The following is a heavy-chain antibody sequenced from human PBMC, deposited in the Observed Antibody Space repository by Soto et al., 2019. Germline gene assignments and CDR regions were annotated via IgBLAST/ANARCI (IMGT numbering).Heavy chain of an antibody. CDR1: GYTFTSYA. V-gene: IGHV1-3*05. CDR2: INAGNGNT. Sequence: QVQLVQSGAEEKKPGASVKVSCKASGYTFTSYAMHWVRQAPGQRLEWMGWINAGNGNTKYSPKFQGRVTITRDTSESPAYMEMNSLRSEDTAVYYCASDLGSSWYAYVWFDTWGQGTLVTVSS. CDR3: ASDLGSSWYAYVWFDT. D-gene: IGHD6-13*01. J-gene: IGHJ5*02.